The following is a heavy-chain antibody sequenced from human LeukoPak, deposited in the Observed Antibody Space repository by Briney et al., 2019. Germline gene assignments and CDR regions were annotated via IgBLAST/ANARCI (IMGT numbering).Heavy chain of an antibody. V-gene: IGHV1-18*01. Sequence: ASVKVSCKASGYTFTSYGISWVRQAPGQGLEWMGWISAYNGNTNYAQKLQGRVTMTTDTSASTAYMELRSLRSDDTAVYYCARDRVGLLWFGELYIDAFDIWGQGTMVTVSS. D-gene: IGHD3-10*01. CDR3: ARDRVGLLWFGELYIDAFDI. J-gene: IGHJ3*02. CDR2: ISAYNGNT. CDR1: GYTFTSYG.